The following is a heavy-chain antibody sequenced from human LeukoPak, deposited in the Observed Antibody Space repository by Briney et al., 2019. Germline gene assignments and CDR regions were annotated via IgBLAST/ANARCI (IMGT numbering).Heavy chain of an antibody. CDR1: GYSIRSGYQ. Sequence: SETQSLTCTVSGYSIRSGYQWGWIRQPPGKGLEWIGSINYSGSTYDNPSLKSRVTISVDTSKNQFSLKLSSVTAADTAVYYCARGVNYMDVWGKGTTVTISS. V-gene: IGHV4-38-2*02. D-gene: IGHD3-3*01. J-gene: IGHJ6*03. CDR3: ARGVNYMDV. CDR2: INYSGST.